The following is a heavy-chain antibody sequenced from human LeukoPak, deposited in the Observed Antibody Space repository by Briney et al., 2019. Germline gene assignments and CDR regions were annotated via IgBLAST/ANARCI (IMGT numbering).Heavy chain of an antibody. Sequence: GGSLRLSCAASGFTFSSYAIHWIRQAPGKGLEWVAIISYDGSSKYYADSVKGRFTISRDNSMNTLYLQMNSLRAEDTAIYYCARDYGENWFDPWGQGTLVTVSS. CDR3: ARDYGENWFDP. J-gene: IGHJ5*02. V-gene: IGHV3-30-3*01. CDR1: GFTFSSYA. CDR2: ISYDGSSK. D-gene: IGHD3-10*01.